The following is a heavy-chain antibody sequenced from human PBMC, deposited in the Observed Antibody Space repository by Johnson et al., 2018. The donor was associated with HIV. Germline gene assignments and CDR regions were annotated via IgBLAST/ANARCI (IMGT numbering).Heavy chain of an antibody. CDR2: ISNDGSNK. Sequence: QVQLVESGGGLVQPGGSLRLSCAASGFTFSSYAMSWVRQAPGKGLEWVAVISNDGSNKYYADSVKGRFTISRDNSKNTLYLQMNSLKTEDTAVYYCTNPDTDMATGAFDIWGQGTMVTVSS. CDR3: TNPDTDMATGAFDI. V-gene: IGHV3-30-3*01. J-gene: IGHJ3*02. CDR1: GFTFSSYA. D-gene: IGHD5-18*01.